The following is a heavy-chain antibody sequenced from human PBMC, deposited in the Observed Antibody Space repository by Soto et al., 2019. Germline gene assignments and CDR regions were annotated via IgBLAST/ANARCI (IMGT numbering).Heavy chain of an antibody. CDR3: ARLGRGLRDIVVVPAAIPTYYFDY. V-gene: IGHV4-39*01. CDR1: GGSISSSSYY. CDR2: IYYSGST. D-gene: IGHD2-2*02. Sequence: SETLSLTCTVSGGSISSSSYYWGWIRQPPGKGLEWIGSIYYSGSTYYNPSLKSRVTISVDTSKNQFSLKLSSVTAADTAVYYCARLGRGLRDIVVVPAAIPTYYFDYWGQGTLVTVSS. J-gene: IGHJ4*02.